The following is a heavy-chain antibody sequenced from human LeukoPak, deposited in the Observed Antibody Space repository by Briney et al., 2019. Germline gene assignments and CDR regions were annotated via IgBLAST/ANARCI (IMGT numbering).Heavy chain of an antibody. CDR1: GFTFSSLA. D-gene: IGHD2-15*01. V-gene: IGHV3-30-3*01. Sequence: GRSLRLSCAASGFTFSSLAMHWVRQAPGKGLEWVAFISYDGNNQYYADSVKGRFTISRDNSKNTLYLQMNNLRAEDTAIYYCARVGSRYCSGANCYDGFWGQGTLVSVSS. CDR3: ARVGSRYCSGANCYDGF. J-gene: IGHJ4*02. CDR2: ISYDGNNQ.